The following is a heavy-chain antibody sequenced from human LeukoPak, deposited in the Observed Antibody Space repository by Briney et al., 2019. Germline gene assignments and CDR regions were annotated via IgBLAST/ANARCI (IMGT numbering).Heavy chain of an antibody. CDR3: ATTLPDSSGWYSGGASHYFDY. CDR2: ISSNGGST. J-gene: IGHJ4*02. D-gene: IGHD6-19*01. V-gene: IGHV3-64*01. Sequence: PGGSLRPSCAASGFTFSSYAMHWVRQAPGKGLEYVSAISSNGGSTYYANSVKGRFTISRDNSKNTLYLQMGSLRAEDMAVYYCATTLPDSSGWYSGGASHYFDYWGQGTLVTVSS. CDR1: GFTFSSYA.